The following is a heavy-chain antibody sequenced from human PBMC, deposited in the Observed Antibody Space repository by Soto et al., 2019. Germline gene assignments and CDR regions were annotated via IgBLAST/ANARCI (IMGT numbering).Heavy chain of an antibody. D-gene: IGHD2-2*02. CDR1: GFTFGDYT. Sequence: GGSLRLSCTASGFTFGDYTMTWVRQAPGKGLEWVGLIRRRALGGTTEYAASVRGRFTISRDDSKSIAYLQMNSLKTEDTAVYYCTRAHCSSTSCYTVYGMDVWGQGTTVTVS. J-gene: IGHJ6*02. V-gene: IGHV3-49*04. CDR3: TRAHCSSTSCYTVYGMDV. CDR2: IRRRALGGTT.